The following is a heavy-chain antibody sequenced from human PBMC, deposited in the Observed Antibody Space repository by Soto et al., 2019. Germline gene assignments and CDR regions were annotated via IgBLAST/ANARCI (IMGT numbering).Heavy chain of an antibody. CDR3: AKDAPYYYDSSGYYGPFDY. V-gene: IGHV3-30*18. CDR1: GFTFSSYG. D-gene: IGHD3-22*01. J-gene: IGHJ4*02. CDR2: ISYDGSNK. Sequence: GGSLRLSCAASGFTFSSYGIHWVRQAPGKGLEWVALISYDGSNKYYADSVKGRFTISRDNSKNTLYLQMNSLRAEDTAMYYCAKDAPYYYDSSGYYGPFDYWGQGTLVTVS.